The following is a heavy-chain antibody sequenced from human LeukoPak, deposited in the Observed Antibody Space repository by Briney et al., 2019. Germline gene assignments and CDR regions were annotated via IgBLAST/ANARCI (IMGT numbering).Heavy chain of an antibody. CDR3: ARDLLLEYSSSSDDGDAFDI. CDR2: ISSSSSYI. CDR1: GFTFSSYS. Sequence: GGSLRLSCAASGFTFSSYSMNWVRQAPGKGLEWVSSISSSSSYIYYADSVKGRFTISRDNAKNSLYLQMNSLRAEDTAVYYCARDLLLEYSSSSDDGDAFDIWGQGTMVTVSS. J-gene: IGHJ3*02. V-gene: IGHV3-21*01. D-gene: IGHD6-6*01.